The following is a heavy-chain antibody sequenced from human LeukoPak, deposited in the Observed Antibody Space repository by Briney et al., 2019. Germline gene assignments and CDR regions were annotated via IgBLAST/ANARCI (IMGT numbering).Heavy chain of an antibody. CDR3: AAPGSIVGAIRRRKSQNQFDY. J-gene: IGHJ4*02. CDR1: GYTLTELS. V-gene: IGHV1-24*01. CDR2: FDPEDGET. Sequence: ASVKVSCKVSGYTLTELSMHWVRQAPGKGLEWMGGFDPEDGETIYAQKFQGRVTMTADTSTDTAYMELSSVRSEDTAVYYCAAPGSIVGAIRRRKSQNQFDYWGQGTLVTVSS. D-gene: IGHD1-26*01.